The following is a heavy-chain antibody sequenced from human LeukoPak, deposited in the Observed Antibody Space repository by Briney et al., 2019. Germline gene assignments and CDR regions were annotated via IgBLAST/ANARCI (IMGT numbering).Heavy chain of an antibody. Sequence: ASVKVSCKDYGYTLTSNVFTWVRQAPGQGLGWMGWSSGYNGNTNYAQKFKGRVTMTTDTSTSTVYMELRSLRSDDTAVYYCARVVRGMVRGVGSYAFDIWGQGTMVTVSA. CDR3: ARVVRGMVRGVGSYAFDI. CDR2: SSGYNGNT. D-gene: IGHD3-10*01. V-gene: IGHV1-18*01. CDR1: GYTLTSNV. J-gene: IGHJ3*02.